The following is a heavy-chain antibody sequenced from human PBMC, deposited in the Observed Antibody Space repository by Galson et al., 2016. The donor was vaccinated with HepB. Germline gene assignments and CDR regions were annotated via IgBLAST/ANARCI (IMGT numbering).Heavy chain of an antibody. CDR2: MYYTGST. V-gene: IGHV4-31*03. CDR3: ATVTYCTTASCPKGYFYFGVDV. Sequence: TLSLTCTVSGGSISSGGHYWTWIRQRPGKGLEWVGYMYYTGSTYYNPSLLSRAAISVDTSKDQFSLKLNSVTAADTAVYYCATVTYCTTASCPKGYFYFGVDVWGPGTTVTVSS. D-gene: IGHD2-2*01. CDR1: GGSISSGGHY. J-gene: IGHJ6*02.